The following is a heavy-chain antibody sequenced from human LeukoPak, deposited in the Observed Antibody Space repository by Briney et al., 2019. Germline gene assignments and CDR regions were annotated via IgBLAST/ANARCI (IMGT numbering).Heavy chain of an antibody. Sequence: PGGSLRLSCAASGFTFSSYAMSWVRQAPGKGLEWVSAISGSGGSTYYADSVKGRFTISRDNSKNTLYLQMNSLRAEDTAVYYCAKAIKYCSSTSCLAPHHYGMDVRGKGTTVTVSS. CDR3: AKAIKYCSSTSCLAPHHYGMDV. J-gene: IGHJ6*04. CDR2: ISGSGGST. CDR1: GFTFSSYA. V-gene: IGHV3-23*01. D-gene: IGHD2-2*01.